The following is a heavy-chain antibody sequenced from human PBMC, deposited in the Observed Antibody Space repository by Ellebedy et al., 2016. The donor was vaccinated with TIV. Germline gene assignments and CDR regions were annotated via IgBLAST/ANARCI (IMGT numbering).Heavy chain of an antibody. CDR1: GFSLNTSGER. V-gene: IGHV2-70*04. CDR2: IDWDDDK. J-gene: IGHJ5*02. D-gene: IGHD1-20*01. CDR3: ARSLTGSLDP. Sequence: SGPTLVKPTQTLTLTCTFSGFSLNTSGERVTWIRQPPGKALEWLARIDWDDDKVYSTSLKTRLSISKDTSKNQAVLTMTNMDPVDTATYYCARSLTGSLDPWGQGILVIVSS.